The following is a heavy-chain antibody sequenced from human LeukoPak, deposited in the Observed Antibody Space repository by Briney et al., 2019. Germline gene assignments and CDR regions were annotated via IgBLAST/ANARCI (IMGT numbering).Heavy chain of an antibody. V-gene: IGHV3-66*01. J-gene: IGHJ4*02. D-gene: IGHD6-13*01. CDR1: GFTVSSSY. CDR2: ISSADTT. Sequence: GGSLSLSCAASGFTVSSSYMSWVRQAPGKGLEWVSIISSADTTYYADSVKGRFTISRDNSKNTVYLQVNSLRDEDTAVYYCARDLEAANTYYFDYWGQGTMVTVSS. CDR3: ARDLEAANTYYFDY.